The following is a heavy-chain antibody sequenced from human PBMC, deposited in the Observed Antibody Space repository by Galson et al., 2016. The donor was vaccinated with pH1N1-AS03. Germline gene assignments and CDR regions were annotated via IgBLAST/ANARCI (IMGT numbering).Heavy chain of an antibody. V-gene: IGHV4-59*01. CDR1: GDSLSSYF. J-gene: IGHJ4*02. CDR2: VYYTGSV. CDR3: ARGRAPSPVTYYFDD. Sequence: LTCTVSGDSLSSYFWNWIRRPPGKGLEWIGYVYYTGSVKYNPSLKSRVTISLDTSNNQFSLILKSVTAADTAVYYCARGRAPSPVTYYFDDWGQGTLVTVSS.